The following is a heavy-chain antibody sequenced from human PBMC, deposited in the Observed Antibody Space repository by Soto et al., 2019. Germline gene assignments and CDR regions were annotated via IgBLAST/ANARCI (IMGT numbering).Heavy chain of an antibody. CDR1: GFTCGNYG. CDR2: MTADGGTT. V-gene: IGHV3-23*01. D-gene: IGHD2-15*01. J-gene: IGHJ6*02. CDR3: AETLGDCSGVSCHGAYAMDV. Sequence: EVQLFQSGGGLVQPGGSLRLSCVCSGFTCGNYGTAWVRQGPGKGLEWISMMTADGGTTNDADSVKGRFTISRDKSKNTLSLQMNSLRAEDTAVSYSAETLGDCSGVSCHGAYAMDVWGQGATVTVSS.